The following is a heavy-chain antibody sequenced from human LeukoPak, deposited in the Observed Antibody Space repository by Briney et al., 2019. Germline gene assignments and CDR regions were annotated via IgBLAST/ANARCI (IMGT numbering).Heavy chain of an antibody. CDR3: ATYCSSTSCPDY. V-gene: IGHV3-9*01. CDR2: ISWNSGSI. Sequence: GGSLRLSCAASGFTFDDYAMHWVRQAPGKGLEWVSGISWNSGSIGYADSVKGRFTISRDNAKNSLYLQMNSLRAEDTALYYCATYCSSTSCPDYWGQGTLVTVSS. CDR1: GFTFDDYA. J-gene: IGHJ4*02. D-gene: IGHD2-2*01.